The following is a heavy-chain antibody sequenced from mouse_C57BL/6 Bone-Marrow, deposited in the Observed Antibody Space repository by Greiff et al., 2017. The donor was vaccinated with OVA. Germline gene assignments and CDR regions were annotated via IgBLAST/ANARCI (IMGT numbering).Heavy chain of an antibody. Sequence: QVQLQQPGAELVKPGASVKLSCKASGYTFTSYWMQWVKQRPGQGLEWLGEIDPSDSYTNYNQKFKGKATLTVDTSSSTAYMQLNSLTSEDSAVYYCASAVFAYWGQGTLVTVSA. CDR2: IDPSDSYT. V-gene: IGHV1-50*01. CDR1: GYTFTSYW. CDR3: ASAVFAY. J-gene: IGHJ3*01.